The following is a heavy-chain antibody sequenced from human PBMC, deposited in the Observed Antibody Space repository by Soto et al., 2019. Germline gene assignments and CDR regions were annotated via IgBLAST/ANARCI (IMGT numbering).Heavy chain of an antibody. J-gene: IGHJ6*01. D-gene: IGHD1-26*01. CDR3: ATPGIVGAPVYYGMDV. Sequence: SVKVSSKASGGTFSSYAISWVRQAPGQGLGWMGGIIPIFGTANYAQKFQGRVMITADESTSTAYMELSSLRSEDTAVYYCATPGIVGAPVYYGMDVWGQGTTVTAPQ. V-gene: IGHV1-69*13. CDR2: IIPIFGTA. CDR1: GGTFSSYA.